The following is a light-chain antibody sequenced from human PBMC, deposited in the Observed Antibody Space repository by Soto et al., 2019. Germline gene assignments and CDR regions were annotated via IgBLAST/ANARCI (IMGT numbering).Light chain of an antibody. CDR1: SSDVGSYNL. Sequence: QSVLTQPASVSGSPGQSITISCTGTSSDVGSYNLVSWYQQHPGKAPKLMIYEGSKRPSGVSNRCSGSKSGNTASLTISGLQAEDEADYYCCSYAGSSTDVVFGGGTKLTVL. CDR2: EGS. V-gene: IGLV2-23*01. J-gene: IGLJ2*01. CDR3: CSYAGSSTDVV.